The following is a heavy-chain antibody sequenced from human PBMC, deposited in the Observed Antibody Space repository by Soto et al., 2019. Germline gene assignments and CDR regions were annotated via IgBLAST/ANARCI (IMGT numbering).Heavy chain of an antibody. V-gene: IGHV3-23*01. D-gene: IGHD3-22*01. J-gene: IGHJ4*02. CDR2: VSASGLNT. CDR3: AKNPGYYYDSTGYHFDY. Sequence: SLRLSCAASGFTFSTYAMAWVRQAPGKGLEWVSGVSASGLNTDYADPVKGRFYISRDNSKNTLYLQMNSLRAEDTAVYYCAKNPGYYYDSTGYHFDYWGQGTLVTVSS. CDR1: GFTFSTYA.